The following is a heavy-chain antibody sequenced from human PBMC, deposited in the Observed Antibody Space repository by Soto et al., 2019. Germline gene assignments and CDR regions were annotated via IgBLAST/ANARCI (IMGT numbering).Heavy chain of an antibody. Sequence: SETLSLTCAVSGGYISGGYYSWSWIRQHPGKGPEWIGYIYNSGTTFYNPSLGSRVTMSLDAAKNHFSLELRSVTVADTAVYYCAREPISTPRGVTQVDPWGQGTQVTVSS. CDR3: AREPISTPRGVTQVDP. CDR2: IYNSGTT. CDR1: GGYISGGYYS. J-gene: IGHJ5*02. D-gene: IGHD3-10*01. V-gene: IGHV4-31*11.